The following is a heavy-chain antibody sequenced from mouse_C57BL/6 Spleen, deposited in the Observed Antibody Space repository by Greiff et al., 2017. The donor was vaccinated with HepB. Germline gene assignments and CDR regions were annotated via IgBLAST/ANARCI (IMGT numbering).Heavy chain of an antibody. D-gene: IGHD1-1*01. J-gene: IGHJ4*01. V-gene: IGHV5-17*01. Sequence: EVQLVESGGGLVKPGGSLKLSCAASGFTFSDYGMHWVRQAPEKGLEWVAYISSGSSTIYYADTVKGRFTISRDNAKNTLFLQMTSLRSEDTAMYYCARTSYYGSSYLGYAMDYWGQGTSVTVSS. CDR2: ISSGSSTI. CDR1: GFTFSDYG. CDR3: ARTSYYGSSYLGYAMDY.